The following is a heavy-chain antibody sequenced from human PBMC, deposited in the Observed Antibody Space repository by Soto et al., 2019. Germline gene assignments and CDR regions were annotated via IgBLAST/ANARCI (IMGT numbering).Heavy chain of an antibody. Sequence: GGSLRLSCAASGFTFSNYAMHWVRQAPGKGLEWVASISHDAGNKYYGDSVKGRFTISRDNYKNTLYLQMNSLRTEDTAVYSCAKPDRPRDILTGYWLWGQGTLVTVSS. V-gene: IGHV3-30*18. J-gene: IGHJ4*02. CDR3: AKPDRPRDILTGYWL. D-gene: IGHD3-9*01. CDR1: GFTFSNYA. CDR2: ISHDAGNK.